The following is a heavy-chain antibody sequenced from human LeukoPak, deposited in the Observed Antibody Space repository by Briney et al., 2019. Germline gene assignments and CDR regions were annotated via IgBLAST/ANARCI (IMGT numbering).Heavy chain of an antibody. CDR1: GFTFSSYW. V-gene: IGHV3-7*01. Sequence: PGGSLRLSCAASGFTFSSYWMSWVRQAPGKGLEWVANIKQDGSEKYYVDSVKGRFTISRDNAKNSLYLQMNSLRAEDTAVYYCARVRQQLVRLLGRDTTYYYYYMDVWGKGTTVTVSS. J-gene: IGHJ6*03. CDR3: ARVRQQLVRLLGRDTTYYYYYMDV. D-gene: IGHD6-13*01. CDR2: IKQDGSEK.